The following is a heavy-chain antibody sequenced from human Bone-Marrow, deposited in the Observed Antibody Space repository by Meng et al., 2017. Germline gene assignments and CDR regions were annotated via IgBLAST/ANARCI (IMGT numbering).Heavy chain of an antibody. CDR2: IYYSGRT. CDR3: ARGQQHCSSTSCYGPGFDY. V-gene: IGHV4-59*01. CDR1: GGSISSYY. Sequence: SETLSLTCTVSGGSISSYYWSWLRQPPGKGLEWIGYIYYSGRTNYNPSLKSRVTISVDTSKNQFSLKLSSVTAADTAVYYCARGQQHCSSTSCYGPGFDYWGQGTRVTVSS. D-gene: IGHD2-2*01. J-gene: IGHJ4*02.